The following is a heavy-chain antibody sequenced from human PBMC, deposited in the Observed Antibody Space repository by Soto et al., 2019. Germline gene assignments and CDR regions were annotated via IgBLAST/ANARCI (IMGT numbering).Heavy chain of an antibody. CDR3: ARDLPDYDILTGYPLYWYFDL. D-gene: IGHD3-9*01. V-gene: IGHV3-21*01. Sequence: EVQLVESGGGLVKPGGSLRLSCAASGFTFSSYSMNWVRQAPGKGLEWVSSISSSSSYIYYADSVKGRFTISRDNAKNSLYLQMNSLRAEDTAVYYCARDLPDYDILTGYPLYWYFDLWGRGTLVTVSS. CDR1: GFTFSSYS. CDR2: ISSSSSYI. J-gene: IGHJ2*01.